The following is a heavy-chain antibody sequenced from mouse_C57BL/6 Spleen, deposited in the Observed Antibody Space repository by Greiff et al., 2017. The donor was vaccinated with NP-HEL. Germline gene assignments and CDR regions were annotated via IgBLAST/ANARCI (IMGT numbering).Heavy chain of an antibody. J-gene: IGHJ2*01. CDR2: IDPSDSYT. D-gene: IGHD1-1*01. CDR1: GYTFTSYW. V-gene: IGHV1-59*01. Sequence: QVQLQQSGAELVRPGTSVKLSCKASGYTFTSYWMHWVKQRPGQGLEWIGVIDPSDSYTNYNQKFKGKATLTVDTSSSTAYMQLSSLTSEDSAVYYCAVLRSSFDYWGQGTTLTVSS. CDR3: AVLRSSFDY.